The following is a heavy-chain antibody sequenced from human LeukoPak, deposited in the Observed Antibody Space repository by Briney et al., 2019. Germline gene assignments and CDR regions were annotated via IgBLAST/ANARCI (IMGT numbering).Heavy chain of an antibody. CDR2: INPNSGGT. D-gene: IGHD3-22*01. CDR3: ARQGYYDSSGYLIS. V-gene: IGHV1-2*02. J-gene: IGHJ5*02. Sequence: GASVKVSCKASGYTFTGYYMHWVRQAPGQGLEWMGWINPNSGGTNYAQKFQGRVTMTRDTAISTAYMELSRLRSDDTAVYYCARQGYYDSSGYLISWGQGTLVTVSS. CDR1: GYTFTGYY.